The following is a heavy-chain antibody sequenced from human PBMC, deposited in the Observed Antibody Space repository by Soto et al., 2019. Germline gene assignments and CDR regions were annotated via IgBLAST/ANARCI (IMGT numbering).Heavy chain of an antibody. V-gene: IGHV5-51*01. CDR2: IYPGDSDT. CDR3: ARPAAAPLVRGRNV. D-gene: IGHD1-26*01. Sequence: GPSPQMSCHRSGSSLTGYYSGWVSSPSGKGLEWMGIIYPGDSDTRYSPSFQGQVTISADKAISNAYRQWSSLKASDTAMYSCARPAAAPLVRGRNVGSQRTSGTVSS. CDR1: GSSLTGYY. J-gene: IGHJ6*02.